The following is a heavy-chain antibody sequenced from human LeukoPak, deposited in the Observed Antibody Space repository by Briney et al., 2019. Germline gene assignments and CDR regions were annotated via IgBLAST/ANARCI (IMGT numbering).Heavy chain of an antibody. CDR1: GFTFSSYA. CDR3: AKEPHWGGPAATIIDY. D-gene: IGHD2-2*01. V-gene: IGHV3-30-3*01. Sequence: GRSLRLSCAASGFTFSSYAMHWVRQAPGKGLEWVAVISYDGSNTYYTDSVKGRFTISRDNSKNTLYLQMNSLRAEDTAVYYCAKEPHWGGPAATIIDYWGQGTLVTVSS. J-gene: IGHJ4*02. CDR2: ISYDGSNT.